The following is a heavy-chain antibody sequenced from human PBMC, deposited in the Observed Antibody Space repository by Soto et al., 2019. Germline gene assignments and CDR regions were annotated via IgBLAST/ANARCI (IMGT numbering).Heavy chain of an antibody. Sequence: GGSLRLSCAAYGFTFSSYGMHWVRQAPGKGLEWVAVIWYDGSNKYYADSVKGRFTISRDNSKNTLYLQMNSLRAEDTAVYYCARDGSEDIVVVPAAPVYYFDYWGQGTLVTVSS. D-gene: IGHD2-2*01. CDR2: IWYDGSNK. CDR3: ARDGSEDIVVVPAAPVYYFDY. J-gene: IGHJ4*02. CDR1: GFTFSSYG. V-gene: IGHV3-33*01.